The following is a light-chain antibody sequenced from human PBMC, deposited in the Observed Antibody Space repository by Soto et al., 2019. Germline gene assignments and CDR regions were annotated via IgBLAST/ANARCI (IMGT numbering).Light chain of an antibody. CDR3: AAWDDSRSWPV. CDR1: SSNIGSNY. Sequence: QSVLTQPPSASGTPGQRVTISCSGSSSNIGSNYVYWYQQLPGTAPKLLIYRNNQRPSGVPDRFSGSKSGTSASLAISGLRAGEGAEYYCAAWDDSRSWPVFGGGTPLTAL. J-gene: IGLJ7*02. CDR2: RNN. V-gene: IGLV1-47*01.